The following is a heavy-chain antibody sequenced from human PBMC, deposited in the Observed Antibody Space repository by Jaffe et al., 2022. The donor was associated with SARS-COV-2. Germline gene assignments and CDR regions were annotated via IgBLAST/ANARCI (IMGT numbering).Heavy chain of an antibody. CDR1: GGSISSGDYY. V-gene: IGHV4-30-4*01. Sequence: QVQLQESGPGLVKPSQTLSLTCTVSGGSISSGDYYWSWIRQPPGKGLEWIGYIYYSGSTYYNPSLKSRVTISVDTSKNQFSLKLSSVTAADTAVYYCARGQDRICTNGVCYYYYGMDVWGQGTTVTVSS. J-gene: IGHJ6*02. CDR2: IYYSGST. CDR3: ARGQDRICTNGVCYYYYGMDV. D-gene: IGHD2-8*01.